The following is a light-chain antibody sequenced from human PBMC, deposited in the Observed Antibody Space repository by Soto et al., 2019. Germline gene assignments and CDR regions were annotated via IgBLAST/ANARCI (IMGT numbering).Light chain of an antibody. CDR2: STS. J-gene: IGKJ2*01. V-gene: IGKV2-28*01. CDR3: MQSLQTPLT. Sequence: DIVMTQSPLSLPVTPGEPASFSCRSSESLLHSNGFHYVDWYLQRPGQSPQFLIYSTSNRASGVPDRISGSGSGTNFTLSISRVEAEDVGVYYCMQSLQTPLTFGQGTKPEIK. CDR1: ESLLHSNGFHY.